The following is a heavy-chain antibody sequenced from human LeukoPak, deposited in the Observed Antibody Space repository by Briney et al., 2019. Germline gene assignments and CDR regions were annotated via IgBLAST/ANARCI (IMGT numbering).Heavy chain of an antibody. J-gene: IGHJ4*02. D-gene: IGHD6-19*01. CDR2: ISGSGGST. V-gene: IGHV3-23*01. Sequence: GGSLKLSCAASGFTFSSYAMSWVRQAPGKGLEWVSAISGSGGSTYYADSVKGRFTISRDNSQNTLYLQMNSLRAEDTAVYYCANPGIAVAENWGQGTLVTVSS. CDR3: ANPGIAVAEN. CDR1: GFTFSSYA.